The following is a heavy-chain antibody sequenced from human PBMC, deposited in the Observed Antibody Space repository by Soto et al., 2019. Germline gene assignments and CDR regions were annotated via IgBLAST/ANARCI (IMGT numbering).Heavy chain of an antibody. J-gene: IGHJ4*02. V-gene: IGHV3-23*01. CDR2: LSRAGSNI. CDR3: AKAIEGAWEPNDY. Sequence: EVQLLESGGGVVQPGGSLRLSCAASGFTFSNCAMKWVRQAPGKGLEWVSDLSRAGSNIYYADSVKGRFTISRDNSKNTLYLPMKCLRAEDTAVYYCAKAIEGAWEPNDYWCQGTLVTVSS. CDR1: GFTFSNCA. D-gene: IGHD1-26*01.